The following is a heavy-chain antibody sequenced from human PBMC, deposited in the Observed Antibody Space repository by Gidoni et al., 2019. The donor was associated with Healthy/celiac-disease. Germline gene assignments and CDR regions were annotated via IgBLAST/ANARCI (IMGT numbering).Heavy chain of an antibody. CDR3: ARDERRYQLLYDYYGMDV. CDR2: ISSSSSTI. V-gene: IGHV3-48*01. CDR1: GFTFSSYS. D-gene: IGHD2-2*02. J-gene: IGHJ6*02. Sequence: EVQLVESGGGLVQPGGSLRLSCAASGFTFSSYSMNWVRQAPGKGLEWVSYISSSSSTIYYADSVKGRFTISRDNAKNSLYLQMNSLRAEDTAVYYCARDERRYQLLYDYYGMDVWGQGTTVTVSS.